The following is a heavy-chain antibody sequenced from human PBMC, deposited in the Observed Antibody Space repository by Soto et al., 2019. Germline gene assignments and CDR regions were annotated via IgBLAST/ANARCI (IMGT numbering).Heavy chain of an antibody. Sequence: PGGSLRLSCAASGFTFSSYSMSWVRQAPGKGLEWVSAIVGSGGSTYYADSVKGRFTIARDNSKNTLYLQMNSLRAGDTAVYYCAKEGDLIGYNYGSCFDYWGQGTLVTVSS. V-gene: IGHV3-23*01. CDR3: AKEGDLIGYNYGSCFDY. D-gene: IGHD5-18*01. CDR2: IVGSGGST. J-gene: IGHJ4*02. CDR1: GFTFSSYS.